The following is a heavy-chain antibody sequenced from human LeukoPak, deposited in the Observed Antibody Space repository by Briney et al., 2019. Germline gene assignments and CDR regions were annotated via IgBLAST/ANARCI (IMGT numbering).Heavy chain of an antibody. CDR1: GGSISSGSYY. J-gene: IGHJ4*02. V-gene: IGHV4-61*02. CDR2: IYTSGST. CDR3: ARGVPYYNFDRSKRVPWGFDY. Sequence: TSETLSLTCTVSGGSISSGSYYWSWIRQPAGKGLEWIGRIYTSGSTNYNPSLKSRVTISVDMSKNQFSLKLSSMTAADTAVYYCARGVPYYNFDRSKRVPWGFDYWGQGTLVTVSS. D-gene: IGHD3-9*01.